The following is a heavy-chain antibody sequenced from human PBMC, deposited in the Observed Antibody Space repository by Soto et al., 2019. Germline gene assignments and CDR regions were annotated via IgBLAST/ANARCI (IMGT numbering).Heavy chain of an antibody. Sequence: QVQLQESGPGLVKPSETLSLTCTVSGGSISSYYWSWIRQPPGKGLEWIGYIYYSGSTNYNPSLKSRVTISVDTSKNQFSLKRSAVTAADTAVYYGAREGLTGTIGLYYYYGMDVWGQGTTVTVSS. CDR1: GGSISSYY. CDR2: IYYSGST. J-gene: IGHJ6*02. CDR3: AREGLTGTIGLYYYYGMDV. D-gene: IGHD1-7*01. V-gene: IGHV4-59*01.